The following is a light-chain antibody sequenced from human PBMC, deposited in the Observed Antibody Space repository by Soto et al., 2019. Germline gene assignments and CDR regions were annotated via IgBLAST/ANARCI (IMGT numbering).Light chain of an antibody. CDR3: AAWDDSVNGL. CDR1: SSDVGGYNY. Sequence: QSALTQHASVSGSPGQSITISCTGTSSDVGGYNYVSWYQQRPGKAPKLMIYDVTKRPSGVSDRFSGSKSGNTASLTISGLQADDEADYYCAAWDDSVNGLFGGGTKLTVL. CDR2: DVT. J-gene: IGLJ2*01. V-gene: IGLV2-14*01.